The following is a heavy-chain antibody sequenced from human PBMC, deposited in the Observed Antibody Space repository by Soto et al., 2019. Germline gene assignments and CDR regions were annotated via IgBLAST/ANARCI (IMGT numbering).Heavy chain of an antibody. CDR1: GGSISSSSYY. CDR2: IYYSGST. J-gene: IGHJ4*02. D-gene: IGHD3-22*01. V-gene: IGHV4-39*01. CDR3: ARQVWYYYDSSGYYYYFDY. Sequence: SETLSLTCTVSGGSISSSSYYWGWIRQPPGKGLEWIGSIYYSGSTYYNPSLKSRVTISVDTSKNQFSLKLSSVTAADTAVYYCARQVWYYYDSSGYYYYFDYWGQGTLVTVSS.